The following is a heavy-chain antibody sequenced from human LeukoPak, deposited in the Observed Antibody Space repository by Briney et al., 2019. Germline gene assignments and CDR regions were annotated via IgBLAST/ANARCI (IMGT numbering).Heavy chain of an antibody. Sequence: PSETLSLTSPVSGGSISSGSYYWSWIRQPAGKGLEWIGRIYISGSTNYNPYLKSRVTISVDTSKNQFSLKLSSVAAADTAVYYCARSYYYGSGDYGMDVWGQGTTVTVSS. CDR1: GGSISSGSYY. J-gene: IGHJ6*02. V-gene: IGHV4-61*02. CDR3: ARSYYYGSGDYGMDV. CDR2: IYISGST. D-gene: IGHD3-10*01.